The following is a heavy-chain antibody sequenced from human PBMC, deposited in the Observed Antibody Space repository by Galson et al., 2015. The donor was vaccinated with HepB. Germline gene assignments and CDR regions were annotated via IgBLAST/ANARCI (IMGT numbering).Heavy chain of an antibody. V-gene: IGHV3-11*03. CDR2: SSRRSDYE. D-gene: IGHD3-10*01. CDR1: GFAFSDYY. J-gene: IGHJ5*01. CDR3: ARSSGYGAGPFAS. Sequence: SLRLSCAASGFAFSDYYMTWIRQAPGEGLEWISYSSRRSDYENYADSVKGRFTISRDNPKSPLYLQMTTLRADDTAVYYCARSSGYGAGPFASWGQGTLVIVSS.